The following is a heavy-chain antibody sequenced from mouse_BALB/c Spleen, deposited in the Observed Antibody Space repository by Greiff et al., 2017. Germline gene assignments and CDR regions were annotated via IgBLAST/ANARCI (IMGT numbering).Heavy chain of an antibody. CDR2: ISSGGST. J-gene: IGHJ3*01. CDR3: ARAQFYDGFAY. CDR1: GFTFSSYA. V-gene: IGHV5-6-5*01. Sequence: EVQVVESGGGLVKPGGSLKLSCAASGFTFSSYAMSWVRQTPEKRLEWVASISSGGSTYYPDSVKGRFTISRDNARNILYLQMSSLRSEDTAMYYCARAQFYDGFAYWGQGTLVTVSA. D-gene: IGHD2-12*01.